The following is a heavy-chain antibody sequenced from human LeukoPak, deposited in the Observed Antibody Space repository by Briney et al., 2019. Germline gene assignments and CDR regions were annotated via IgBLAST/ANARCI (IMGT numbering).Heavy chain of an antibody. V-gene: IGHV4-59*01. CDR1: GGSISSYY. Sequence: PSETLSLTCTVSGGSISSYYWSWIRQPPGKGLEWIGYIYYSGSTNYNPSLKSRVTISVDTSKNQFSLKLSSVTAADTAVYYCARDERYYGSGSYQKYYYYGMDVWGQGTTVTVSS. J-gene: IGHJ6*02. D-gene: IGHD3-10*01. CDR3: ARDERYYGSGSYQKYYYYGMDV. CDR2: IYYSGST.